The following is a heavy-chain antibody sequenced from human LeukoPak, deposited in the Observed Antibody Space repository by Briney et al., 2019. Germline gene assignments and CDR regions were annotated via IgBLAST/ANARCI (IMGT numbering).Heavy chain of an antibody. J-gene: IGHJ4*02. V-gene: IGHV3-66*02. D-gene: IGHD3-22*01. Sequence: GGSLRLSCAASGFTVSSNYMSWVRQAPGEGLEWVSVIYSGGSTYYADSVKGRFTISRDNSKNTLYLQMNSLRAEDTAVYYCARGKIAAYYYDSSDYYFDYWGQGTLVTVSS. CDR2: IYSGGST. CDR1: GFTVSSNY. CDR3: ARGKIAAYYYDSSDYYFDY.